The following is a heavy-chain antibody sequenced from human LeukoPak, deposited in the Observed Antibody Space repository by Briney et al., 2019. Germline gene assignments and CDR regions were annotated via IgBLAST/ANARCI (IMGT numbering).Heavy chain of an antibody. Sequence: GGSLRLSCAASGFTFSIYGMCWVRQAPGKGLEGVADISYDGSNKYYADSVKGRVTISRDKTKNTLYLQMNSLRAEDTAVYYCAKDHSRCQPGSGSSTDYWGQGTLVTVSS. CDR3: AKDHSRCQPGSGSSTDY. J-gene: IGHJ4*02. CDR2: ISYDGSNK. CDR1: GFTFSIYG. V-gene: IGHV3-30*18. D-gene: IGHD3-10*01.